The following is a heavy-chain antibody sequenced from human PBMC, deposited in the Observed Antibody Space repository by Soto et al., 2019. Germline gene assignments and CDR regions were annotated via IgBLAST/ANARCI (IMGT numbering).Heavy chain of an antibody. CDR2: ISYDGSNK. V-gene: IGHV3-30-3*01. Sequence: GGSLRISCASSGFTFSSYAMHWVRQAPGKGLEWVAVISYDGSNKYYADSVKGRFTISRDNAKNSLYLQMNSLRAEDTAVYYCARDLTTNYWGQGTLVSVSS. D-gene: IGHD3-9*01. J-gene: IGHJ4*02. CDR3: ARDLTTNY. CDR1: GFTFSSYA.